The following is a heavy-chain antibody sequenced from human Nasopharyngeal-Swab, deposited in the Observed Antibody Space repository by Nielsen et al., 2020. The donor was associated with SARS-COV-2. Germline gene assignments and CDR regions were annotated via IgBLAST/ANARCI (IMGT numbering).Heavy chain of an antibody. CDR2: IKQDGSEK. V-gene: IGHV3-7*01. J-gene: IGHJ1*01. CDR3: ARGGRYQLPFTFQH. D-gene: IGHD2-2*01. Sequence: WIRQPPGKGLEWVANIKQDGSEKYYVDSVKGRFTISRDNAKNSLYLQMNSLRAEDTAVYYCARGGRYQLPFTFQHWGQGTLVTVPS.